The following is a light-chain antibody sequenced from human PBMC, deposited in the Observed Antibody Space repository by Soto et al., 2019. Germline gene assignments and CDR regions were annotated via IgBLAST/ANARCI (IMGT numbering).Light chain of an antibody. J-gene: IGKJ4*01. CDR3: QQYGASPLT. CDR2: GAS. V-gene: IGKV3-20*01. Sequence: EIVLTQSPGTLSLSPGERATLSCRASQSVSSYLAWYHQRPGQAPRLLIYGASSRATGIPDRFSGSGSGTDFTLTISRLEPEDFAVYSCQQYGASPLTIGGGTKVEIK. CDR1: QSVSSY.